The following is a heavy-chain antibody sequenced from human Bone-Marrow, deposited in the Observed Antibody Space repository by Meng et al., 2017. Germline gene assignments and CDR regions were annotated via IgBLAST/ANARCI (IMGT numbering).Heavy chain of an antibody. J-gene: IGHJ4*02. CDR3: AKEMAVLDY. CDR2: INPRDGDT. V-gene: IGHV1-2*07. D-gene: IGHD5-24*01. CDR1: GYNFIGYW. Sequence: QVQLGQFGAEVKKPGAAVSVSCKASGYNFIGYWVYWVRQAPGQGLEWIGWINPRDGDTNYAHKFLGRVTVTRDMSTSTVYMDMSGLTYDDTAEYYCAKEMAVLDYWGQGTLVTVSS.